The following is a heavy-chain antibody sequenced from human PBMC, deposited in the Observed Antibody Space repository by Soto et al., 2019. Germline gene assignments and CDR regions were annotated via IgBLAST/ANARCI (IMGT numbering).Heavy chain of an antibody. CDR1: GYSFTSYW. V-gene: IGHV5-51*01. J-gene: IGHJ6*02. D-gene: IGHD6-6*01. CDR2: IYPGDSDT. CDR3: ARHWRRRQLVYYYYGMDV. Sequence: PGESLKISCKGSGYSFTSYWIGWVRQMPGKGLEWMGIIYPGDSDTRYSPSFQGQVTISADKSISTAYLQWSSLKASDTAMYYCARHWRRRQLVYYYYGMDVWGQGTTVTVSS.